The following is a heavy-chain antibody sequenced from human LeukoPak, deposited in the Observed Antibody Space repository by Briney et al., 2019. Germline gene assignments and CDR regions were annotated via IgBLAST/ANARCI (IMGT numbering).Heavy chain of an antibody. V-gene: IGHV3-23*01. J-gene: IGHJ6*03. CDR2: ISGSGGST. CDR1: GFTFSSYG. CDR3: ARHRRGVTALYYYYYMDV. Sequence: PGGSLRLSCAASGFTFSSYGMSWVRQAPGKGLEWVSAISGSGGSTYYADSVKGRFTISRDNAKNSLYLQMNSLRAEDTAMYYCARHRRGVTALYYYYYMDVWGKGTTVTVSS. D-gene: IGHD2-21*02.